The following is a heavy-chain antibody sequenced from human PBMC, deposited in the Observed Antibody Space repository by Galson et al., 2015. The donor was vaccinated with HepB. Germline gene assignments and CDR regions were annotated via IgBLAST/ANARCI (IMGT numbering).Heavy chain of an antibody. Sequence: SLRLSCAASGFIFSSNAMHRVRQAPGKGLEWVAVISYDGSNKYYADSVKGRFTISRDNSKNTLFLQMNSLRAEDTAVYYCARGLRYFAHNYFDYWGQGTLVTVSS. CDR2: ISYDGSNK. J-gene: IGHJ4*02. D-gene: IGHD3-9*01. V-gene: IGHV3-30-3*01. CDR1: GFIFSSNA. CDR3: ARGLRYFAHNYFDY.